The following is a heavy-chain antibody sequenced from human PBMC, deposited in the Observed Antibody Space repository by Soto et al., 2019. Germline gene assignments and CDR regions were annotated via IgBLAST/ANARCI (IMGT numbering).Heavy chain of an antibody. CDR2: VQMSGTT. V-gene: IGHV4-4*07. D-gene: IGHD1-1*01. J-gene: IGHJ5*02. CDR1: GASVRSYH. CDR3: AKDRSTMRWFDP. Sequence: SETLSLTCAVSGASVRSYHWSWIRQATGKGLEWIGRVQMSGTTNYNPSLKTRVTMSLDTSKNEVSLRMTSVTAADTAVYFCAKDRSTMRWFDPWGQGILVTVSS.